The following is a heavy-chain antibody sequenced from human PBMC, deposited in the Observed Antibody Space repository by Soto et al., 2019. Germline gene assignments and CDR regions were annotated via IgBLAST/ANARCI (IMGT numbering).Heavy chain of an antibody. J-gene: IGHJ4*02. Sequence: QITLKESGPTLVKPTQTLTLTCTLSGFSLSTRGVGVGWIRQPPGKALEWLAVIYWDDDKRYTPSLKSRLTINKDTSKNQVVLTMTNTDPLDTAPNYCAHITVHYYFYYWGQATLVTVSS. CDR2: IYWDDDK. D-gene: IGHD4-17*01. V-gene: IGHV2-5*02. CDR1: GFSLSTRGVG. CDR3: AHITVHYYFYY.